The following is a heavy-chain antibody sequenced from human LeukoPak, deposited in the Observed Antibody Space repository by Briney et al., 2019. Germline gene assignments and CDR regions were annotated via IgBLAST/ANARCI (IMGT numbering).Heavy chain of an antibody. CDR3: ARSAKGSGWYYFDY. CDR1: GFSLSTSGMC. J-gene: IGHJ4*02. V-gene: IGHV2-70*01. CDR2: IDWDDDK. D-gene: IGHD6-19*01. Sequence: ESGPTLVNPTQTLTLTCTFSGFSLSTSGMCVSWIRQPLGKALEWLALIDWDDDKYYSTSLKTRLTISKDTSKNQVVLTMTNMDPVDTATYYCARSAKGSGWYYFDYWGQGTLVTVSS.